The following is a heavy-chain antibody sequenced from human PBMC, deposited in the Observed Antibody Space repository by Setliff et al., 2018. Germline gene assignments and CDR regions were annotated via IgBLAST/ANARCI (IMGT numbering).Heavy chain of an antibody. CDR3: ASNGYYFADAFDL. CDR2: IYTRGGT. CDR1: GGSISSGNYY. Sequence: KLPETLSLPCTVSGGSISSGNYYWSWVRQSAGKGLELIGHIYTRGGTTYNPSLKSRVAISLDTSKNQFSLRLTSVTAADTAVYYCASNGYYFADAFDLWGQGTLVTVSS. J-gene: IGHJ3*01. D-gene: IGHD3-22*01. V-gene: IGHV4-61*09.